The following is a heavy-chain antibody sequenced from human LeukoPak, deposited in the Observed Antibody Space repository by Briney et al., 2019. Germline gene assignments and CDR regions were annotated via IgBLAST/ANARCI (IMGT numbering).Heavy chain of an antibody. V-gene: IGHV1-69*05. CDR3: AKTKVGTIGGGGYYFDH. J-gene: IGHJ4*02. CDR2: IIPIFGTA. Sequence: SVKVSCKASGGTFSSYAISWVRQAPGQGLEWMGGIIPIFGTANYAQKFQGRVTITTDESTSTAYMELSSLRSEDTAVYYCAKTKVGTIGGGGYYFDHWGQGTLVTVSS. D-gene: IGHD1-26*01. CDR1: GGTFSSYA.